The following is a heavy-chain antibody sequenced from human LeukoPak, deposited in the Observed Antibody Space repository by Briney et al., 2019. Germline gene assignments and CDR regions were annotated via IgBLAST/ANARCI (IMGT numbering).Heavy chain of an antibody. CDR2: ISSSGSTI. CDR3: ARPYCSGGSCYLDY. CDR1: GFPFSEYY. D-gene: IGHD2-15*01. Sequence: PGGSLRPSRAAPGFPFSEYYKSWIRQAPGEGLGWVSYISSSGSTIYYADSVKGRFTISRDNAKNSLYLQMNSLRAEDTAVYYCARPYCSGGSCYLDYWGQGTLVTVSS. J-gene: IGHJ4*02. V-gene: IGHV3-11*04.